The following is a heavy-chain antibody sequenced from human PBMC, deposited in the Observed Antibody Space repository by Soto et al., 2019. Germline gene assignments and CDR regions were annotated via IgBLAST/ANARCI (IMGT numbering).Heavy chain of an antibody. J-gene: IGHJ5*02. V-gene: IGHV3-11*01. CDR1: GFRMSDYY. Sequence: QVHLVESGGGLVEPGGSLRLSCAASGFRMSDYYMSWIRQAPGKGLEWVSYISSSAYTTYYSDSVRGRFTISKDNAKNSPYLQMNSLRAEEAGGYYCARSLATSAHDLDLWCQGTLVAVSS. CDR2: ISSSAYTT. CDR3: ARSLATSAHDLDL. D-gene: IGHD1-1*01.